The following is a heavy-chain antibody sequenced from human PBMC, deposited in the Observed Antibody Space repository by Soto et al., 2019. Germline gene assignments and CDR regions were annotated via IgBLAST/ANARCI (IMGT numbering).Heavy chain of an antibody. D-gene: IGHD6-6*01. Sequence: GGPLRLYCAACELRLTRYAMNWEHKDPGKGLEWVSAISGSGGSTYYADSVKGRFTISRDNSKNTLYLQMNSLRAEDTAVYYCAKCRVRGSSSPSVFDDWGHGPLVSV. CDR2: ISGSGGST. CDR1: ELRLTRYA. J-gene: IGHJ4*01. CDR3: AKCRVRGSSSPSVFDD. V-gene: IGHV3-23*01.